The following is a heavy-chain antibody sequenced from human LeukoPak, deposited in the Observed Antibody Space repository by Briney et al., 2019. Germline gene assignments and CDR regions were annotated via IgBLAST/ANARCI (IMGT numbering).Heavy chain of an antibody. V-gene: IGHV3-43*02. J-gene: IGHJ4*02. Sequence: GGSLTLSCAASGFSFGDYVMHWVRQVPGKSLEWVSLITGDGGTAYYADSVRGRFTVSRDNSKSSLYLQMNSLRTDDTAFYYCVKDMEVIKVHYFDYWGQGTLVTVSS. CDR3: VKDMEVIKVHYFDY. CDR2: ITGDGGTA. D-gene: IGHD3-10*01. CDR1: GFSFGDYV.